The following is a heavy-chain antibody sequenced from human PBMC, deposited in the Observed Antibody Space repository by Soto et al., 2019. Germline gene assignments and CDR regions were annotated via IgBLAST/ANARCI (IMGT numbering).Heavy chain of an antibody. Sequence: ASVKVSCKASGYTFTSYDINWVRQATGQGLGWMGWMNPNSGNTGYAQKFQGRVTMTRNTSISTAYMELSSLRSEDTAVYYCARGRDYYDSSGYLEDYWGQGSLVTVSS. J-gene: IGHJ4*02. CDR2: MNPNSGNT. D-gene: IGHD3-22*01. CDR1: GYTFTSYD. V-gene: IGHV1-8*01. CDR3: ARGRDYYDSSGYLEDY.